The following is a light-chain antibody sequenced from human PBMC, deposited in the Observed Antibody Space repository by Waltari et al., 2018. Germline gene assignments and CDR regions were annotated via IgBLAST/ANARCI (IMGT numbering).Light chain of an antibody. J-gene: IGKJ1*01. V-gene: IGKV4-1*01. CDR1: QSVLYSSANKSY. CDR2: WAS. Sequence: DIVMTQSPDSLAVSLGARATINCKSSQSVLYSSANKSYLNWYQQKPGQPPKLLIYWASTRESGVPDRISGAGSGTDFTLTISSLQPEDFATYYCLQDYNYPRTFGQGTKVEIK. CDR3: LQDYNYPRT.